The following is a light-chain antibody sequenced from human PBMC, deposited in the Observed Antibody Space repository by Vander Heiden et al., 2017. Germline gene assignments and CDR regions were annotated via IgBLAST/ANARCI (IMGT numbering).Light chain of an antibody. CDR1: QSVSSN. J-gene: IGKJ2*01. CDR2: GAS. Sequence: EIAMTQSPATLSVSPGERATLSCRASQSVSSNLAWYQQKPGQAPRLLIYGASTRATGIPARFSGSGSGTEFTLTISSLQSEDFAVYYCQQYNNWPPHTFGQGTKLEIK. V-gene: IGKV3-15*01. CDR3: QQYNNWPPHT.